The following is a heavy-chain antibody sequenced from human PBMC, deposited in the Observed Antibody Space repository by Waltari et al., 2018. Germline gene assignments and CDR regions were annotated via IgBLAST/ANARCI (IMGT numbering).Heavy chain of an antibody. CDR3: IRPFEMGID. CDR1: GLIFRDYA. J-gene: IGHJ4*02. CDR2: IRSRTKGDAT. V-gene: IGHV3-73*01. D-gene: IGHD7-27*01. Sequence: EVQLVESGVALVKPWGSTKLAAGTSGLIFRDYARPWVRQASGKGLEWVGRIRSRTKGDATAYAESVQGRFTISRDDSKNTAYLEMNSLKTDDTAVYYCIRPFEMGIDWGQGTLVTVSS.